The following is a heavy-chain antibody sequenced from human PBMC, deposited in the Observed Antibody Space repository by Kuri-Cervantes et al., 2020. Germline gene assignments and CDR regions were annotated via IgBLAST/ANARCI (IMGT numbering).Heavy chain of an antibody. CDR2: IYPGDSDT. V-gene: IGHV5-51*01. CDR1: GNSFSTYW. CDR3: ARHWGNVNDAFDI. Sequence: GGSLRLSCKGSGNSFSTYWIGWVRQMLGEGLEWMGIIYPGDSDTRYSPSFQGQVTISADKSISTAYLQWSSLKASDTAMYYCARHWGNVNDAFDIWGQGTMVTVSS. D-gene: IGHD3-16*01. J-gene: IGHJ3*02.